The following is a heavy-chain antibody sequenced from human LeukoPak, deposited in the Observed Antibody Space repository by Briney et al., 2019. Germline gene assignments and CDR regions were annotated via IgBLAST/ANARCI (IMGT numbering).Heavy chain of an antibody. D-gene: IGHD6-6*01. CDR3: ARAQYSSSAFDY. Sequence: SVKVSCKASGGTFSSYAISWVRQAPGQGLEWMGRIIPIFGIANYAQKFQGRVTVTADKSTSTAYMELSSLRSEDTAVYYCARAQYSSSAFDYWGQGTLVTVSS. CDR1: GGTFSSYA. J-gene: IGHJ4*02. CDR2: IIPIFGIA. V-gene: IGHV1-69*04.